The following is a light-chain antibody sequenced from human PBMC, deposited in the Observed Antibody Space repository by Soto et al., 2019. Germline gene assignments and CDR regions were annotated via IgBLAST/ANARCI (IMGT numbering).Light chain of an antibody. CDR2: WAS. Sequence: DIVMTQSPDSLAVSLGERATINCKSSQSVLYSSNNKNYLAWYQVKPGQPPKLLIYWASTRESGVPDRFSGSGSGPDFILTISSLQAEDVAVYYCQQYYTPPQTFGGGTKVEIK. J-gene: IGKJ4*01. V-gene: IGKV4-1*01. CDR3: QQYYTPPQT. CDR1: QSVLYSSNNKNY.